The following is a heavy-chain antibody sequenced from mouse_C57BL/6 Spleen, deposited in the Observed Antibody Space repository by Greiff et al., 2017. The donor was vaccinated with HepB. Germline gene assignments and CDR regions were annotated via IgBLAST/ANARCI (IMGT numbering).Heavy chain of an antibody. J-gene: IGHJ1*03. CDR2: IDPETGGT. CDR3: TLNWDGYFDV. CDR1: GYTFTDYE. Sequence: VQRVESGAELVRPGASVTLSCKASGYTFTDYEMHWVKQTPVHGLEWIGAIDPETGGTAYNQKFKGKAILTADKSSSTAYMELRSLTSEDSAVYYCTLNWDGYFDVWGTGTTVTVSS. V-gene: IGHV1-15*01. D-gene: IGHD4-1*01.